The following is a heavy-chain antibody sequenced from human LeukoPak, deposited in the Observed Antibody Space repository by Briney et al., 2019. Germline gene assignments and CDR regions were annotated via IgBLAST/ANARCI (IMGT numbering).Heavy chain of an antibody. D-gene: IGHD3-16*01. V-gene: IGHV3-30-3*01. J-gene: IGHJ4*02. CDR1: GFTFSSYA. CDR3: ARDRIYDYVWGSMDY. CDR2: ISYDGSNK. Sequence: PGGSLRLSCAASGFTFSSYAMHWVRQAPGKGLEWVAVISYDGSNKYYADSVKGRFTISRDNSKNTLYLQMNSLRAEDTAVYYCARDRIYDYVWGSMDYWGQGTLVTVSS.